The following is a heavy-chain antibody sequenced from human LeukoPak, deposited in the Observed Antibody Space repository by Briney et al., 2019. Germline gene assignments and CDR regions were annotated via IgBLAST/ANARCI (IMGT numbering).Heavy chain of an antibody. D-gene: IGHD2-15*01. Sequence: ASVKVSCKASELTFTSHYIHWVRQAPGQGLEWMGIISPIDASTSYAQKLQGRVTMTTDTSTSTAYMELRSLTSDDTAVYYCARDPDPSSGSGPLGYFDYWGQGTLVTVSS. CDR1: ELTFTSHY. CDR3: ARDPDPSSGSGPLGYFDY. V-gene: IGHV1-46*01. CDR2: ISPIDAST. J-gene: IGHJ4*02.